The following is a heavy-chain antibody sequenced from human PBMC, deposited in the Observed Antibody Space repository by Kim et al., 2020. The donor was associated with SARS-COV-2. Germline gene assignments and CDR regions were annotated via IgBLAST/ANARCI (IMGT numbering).Heavy chain of an antibody. CDR1: GYTFTGYY. V-gene: IGHV1-2*02. CDR3: ARDGYSSGWEPFDY. Sequence: ASVKVSCKASGYTFTGYYMHWVRQAPGQGLEWMGWINPNSGGTNYAQKFQGRVTMTRDTSISTAYMELSRLRSDDTAVYYCARDGYSSGWEPFDYWGQGTLVTVSS. CDR2: INPNSGGT. D-gene: IGHD6-19*01. J-gene: IGHJ4*02.